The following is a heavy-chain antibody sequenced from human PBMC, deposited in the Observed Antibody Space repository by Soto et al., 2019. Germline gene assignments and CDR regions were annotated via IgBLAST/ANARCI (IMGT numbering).Heavy chain of an antibody. Sequence: SVKVSCKASGFTFTSSAVQWVRQARGQRLEWIGWIVVGSGNTNYAQKFQERVTITRDMSTSTAYMELSSLRSEDTAVYYCAADEYSSGWYGYYYYYGMDVWGQGATVTVSS. J-gene: IGHJ6*02. CDR1: GFTFTSSA. V-gene: IGHV1-58*01. D-gene: IGHD6-19*01. CDR3: AADEYSSGWYGYYYYYGMDV. CDR2: IVVGSGNT.